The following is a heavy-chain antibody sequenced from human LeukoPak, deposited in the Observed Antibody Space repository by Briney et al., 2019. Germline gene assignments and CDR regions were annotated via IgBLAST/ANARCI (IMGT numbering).Heavy chain of an antibody. J-gene: IGHJ3*01. CDR1: GFTVSSNY. CDR2: TAPV. Sequence: QTGGSLRLTCAASGFTVSSNYMSWVRQAPGKGLEWVSSTAPVHYADSVKGRFTISRDDSKNTLFLQMNSLRAEDTAIYYCAKDSFSYNGIFDALDVWGQGTMVTVSS. V-gene: IGHV3-53*01. D-gene: IGHD2-8*01. CDR3: AKDSFSYNGIFDALDV.